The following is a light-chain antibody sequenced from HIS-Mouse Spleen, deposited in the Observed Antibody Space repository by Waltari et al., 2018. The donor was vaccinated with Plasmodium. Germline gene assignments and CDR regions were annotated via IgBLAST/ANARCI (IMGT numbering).Light chain of an antibody. CDR2: DVS. CDR3: CSYAGSYTYV. J-gene: IGLJ1*01. V-gene: IGLV2-11*01. CDR1: SSDVGGYNY. Sequence: QSALTPPRSVSGSPGQSVTISCTGTSSDVGGYNYVPWYQPHPGKAPKLMIYDVSKRPSGVPDRFSGSKSGNTASLTISGLQAEDEADYYCCSYAGSYTYVFGTGTKVTVL.